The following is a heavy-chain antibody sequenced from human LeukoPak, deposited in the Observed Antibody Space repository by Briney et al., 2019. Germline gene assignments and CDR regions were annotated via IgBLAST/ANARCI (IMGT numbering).Heavy chain of an antibody. CDR1: GGSISSYY. V-gene: IGHV4-59*08. J-gene: IGHJ2*01. CDR2: IYYSGST. D-gene: IGHD3-9*01. Sequence: PSETLSLTCTVPGGSISSYYWSWIRQPPGKGLEWIGYIYYSGSTNYNPSLKSRVTISVDTSKNQFSLKLSSVTAADTAVYYCARRTYKILRGTEYGYWYFDLWGRGTRVTVSS. CDR3: ARRTYKILRGTEYGYWYFDL.